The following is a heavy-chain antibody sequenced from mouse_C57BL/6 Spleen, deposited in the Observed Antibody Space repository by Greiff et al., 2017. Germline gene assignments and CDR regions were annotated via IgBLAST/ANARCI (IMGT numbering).Heavy chain of an antibody. CDR1: GYTFTDYY. CDR2: INPNNGGT. CDR3: ARDDPIDD. V-gene: IGHV1-26*01. D-gene: IGHD2-3*01. Sequence: EVKLQQSGPELVKPGASVKISCKASGYTFTDYYMNWVKQSHGKSLEWIGDINPNNGGTSYNQKFKGKATLTVDKSSSTAYMELRSLTSEDSAVYYGARDDPIDDWGQGTTLTVSS. J-gene: IGHJ2*01.